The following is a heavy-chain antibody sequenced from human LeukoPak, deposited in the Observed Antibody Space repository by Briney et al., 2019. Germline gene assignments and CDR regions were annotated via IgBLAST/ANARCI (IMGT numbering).Heavy chain of an antibody. Sequence: GGSLRLSCEASGFTLDDYAMHWVRQAPGKGLEWVSGMSWYSSDTGYAASVKGRFTISRENAKKSLYLQMNSLRAEDTAFYYCAKDLNSNYFSFYFESWGQGTLVTVSS. J-gene: IGHJ4*02. CDR1: GFTLDDYA. CDR3: AKDLNSNYFSFYFES. CDR2: MSWYSSDT. D-gene: IGHD4-11*01. V-gene: IGHV3-9*01.